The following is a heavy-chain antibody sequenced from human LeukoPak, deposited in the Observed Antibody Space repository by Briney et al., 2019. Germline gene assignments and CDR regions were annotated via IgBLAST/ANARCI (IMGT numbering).Heavy chain of an antibody. CDR2: ISGSGGST. J-gene: IGHJ4*02. CDR1: GFTFSSYW. CDR3: AKSQQQLARSFDY. V-gene: IGHV3-23*01. Sequence: GGSLRLSCAASGFTFSSYWMSWVRQAPGNGLEWVSAISGSGGSTYYADSVKGRFTISRDNSKNTLYLQMNSLRAEDTAVYYCAKSQQQLARSFDYWGQGTLVTVSS. D-gene: IGHD6-13*01.